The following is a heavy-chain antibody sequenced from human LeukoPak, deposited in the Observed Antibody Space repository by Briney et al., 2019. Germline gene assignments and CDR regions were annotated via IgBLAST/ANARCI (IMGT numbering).Heavy chain of an antibody. CDR2: IYHDGSA. J-gene: IGHJ6*03. CDR3: ARVSLLPAAMGYYYFYYMDL. V-gene: IGHV3-53*01. Sequence: AGGSLRLSCAASGFTVSSTYMSWVRQAPGKGLEWVSVIYHDGSAFYADSVKGRFTVSRDSSKNTLYLQMSSLRAEDTAVYYCARVSLLPAAMGYYYFYYMDLWGKGTTVTVSS. D-gene: IGHD2-2*01. CDR1: GFTVSSTY.